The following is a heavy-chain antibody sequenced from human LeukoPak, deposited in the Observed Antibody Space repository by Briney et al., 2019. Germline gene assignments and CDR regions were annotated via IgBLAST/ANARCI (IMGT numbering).Heavy chain of an antibody. CDR2: IDYSGST. Sequence: SETLSLTCTASGGSISSYYSSWIRQPPGKGLEWIGYIDYSGSTNYNPSLRSRVTISVDRSKNQFSLKVRSVTAADTAVYYCARLNGVYCSQETLVTVSS. V-gene: IGHV4-59*08. CDR1: GGSISSYY. D-gene: IGHD1-1*01. J-gene: IGHJ4*02. CDR3: ARLNGVY.